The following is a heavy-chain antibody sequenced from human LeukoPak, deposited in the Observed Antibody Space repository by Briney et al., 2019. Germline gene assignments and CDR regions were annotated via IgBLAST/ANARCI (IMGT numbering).Heavy chain of an antibody. Sequence: SVKVSCKASGYTFTTYAIHWVRQAPGQGLEWMGGIIPIFGTANYAQKFQGRVTITADESTSTAYMELSSLRSEDTAVYYCAYGDPFHYYGMDVWGKGTTVTVSS. J-gene: IGHJ6*04. D-gene: IGHD4-17*01. CDR3: AYGDPFHYYGMDV. CDR1: GYTFTTYA. V-gene: IGHV1-69*13. CDR2: IIPIFGTA.